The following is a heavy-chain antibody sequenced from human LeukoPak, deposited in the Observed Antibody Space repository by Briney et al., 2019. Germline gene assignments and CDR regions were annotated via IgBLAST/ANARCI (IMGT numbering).Heavy chain of an antibody. J-gene: IGHJ4*02. Sequence: ASVKVSCEASGYTFTSYAMIWVRQAPGLGLEWMGWINTDTGNPTYAQGFTGRFVFSLDTSVSTAYLQISSLKAEDTAVYYCARLLPGIAVAGDFDYWGQGTLVTVSS. CDR1: GYTFTSYA. CDR2: INTDTGNP. D-gene: IGHD6-19*01. V-gene: IGHV7-4-1*02. CDR3: ARLLPGIAVAGDFDY.